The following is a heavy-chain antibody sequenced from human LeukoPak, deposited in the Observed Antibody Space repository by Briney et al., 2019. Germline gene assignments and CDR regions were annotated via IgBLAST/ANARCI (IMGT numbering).Heavy chain of an antibody. J-gene: IGHJ4*02. D-gene: IGHD2-2*01. CDR2: FDPEDGET. Sequence: GASVKVSCKVSGYTLTELSMHWVRQAPGKGLEWMGGFDPEDGETIYAQKFQGRVTMTEDTSTDTAYMELSSLRSEDTAVYYCATDRYRSSTSCYNFDYWGQGTLVTVSS. V-gene: IGHV1-24*01. CDR1: GYTLTELS. CDR3: ATDRYRSSTSCYNFDY.